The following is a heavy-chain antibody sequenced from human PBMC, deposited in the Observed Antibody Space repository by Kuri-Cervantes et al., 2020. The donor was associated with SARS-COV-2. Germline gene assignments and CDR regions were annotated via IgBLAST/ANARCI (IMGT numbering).Heavy chain of an antibody. V-gene: IGHV4-34*01. Sequence: SETLSLTCAVSGGSISSGGYSWSWIRQPPGKGLEWIGEINHSGSTNYNPSLKSRVTISVDTSKNQFSLKLSSVTAADTAVYYCARKSACSSTSCYPGAFDYWGQGTLVTVSS. CDR1: GGSISSGGYS. CDR3: ARKSACSSTSCYPGAFDY. J-gene: IGHJ4*02. D-gene: IGHD2-2*01. CDR2: INHSGST.